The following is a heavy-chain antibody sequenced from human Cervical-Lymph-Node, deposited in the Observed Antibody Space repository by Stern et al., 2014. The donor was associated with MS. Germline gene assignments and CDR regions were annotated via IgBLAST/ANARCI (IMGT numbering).Heavy chain of an antibody. CDR3: ARGRGGNYRYYFDY. CDR1: GFTFSSYS. CDR2: ISSGGSYI. D-gene: IGHD4-23*01. J-gene: IGHJ4*02. V-gene: IGHV3-21*01. Sequence: EVQLVESGGGLVKPGGSLRLSCAVSGFTFSSYSMNLVRQAPGKGLEWVASISSGGSYIYYADSLKGRFTISRDNAKNSLYLQMNSLRAEDTAVYYCARGRGGNYRYYFDYWGQGTLVTVSS.